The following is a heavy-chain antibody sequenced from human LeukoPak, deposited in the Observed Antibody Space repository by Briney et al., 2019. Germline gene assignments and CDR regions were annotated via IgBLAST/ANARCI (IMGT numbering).Heavy chain of an antibody. J-gene: IGHJ4*02. Sequence: GASVRVSCKASGYTFSAYYIHWLRQAPGQGLEWMGWIHPSTGNPTYAQGFTGRFVFSLDTSVSTTYLQISSLKAEDTAVYYCARAFQSLGGLSLPDYWGQGTLVTVSS. CDR3: ARAFQSLGGLSLPDY. D-gene: IGHD3-16*02. CDR1: GYTFSAYY. V-gene: IGHV7-4-1*02. CDR2: IHPSTGNP.